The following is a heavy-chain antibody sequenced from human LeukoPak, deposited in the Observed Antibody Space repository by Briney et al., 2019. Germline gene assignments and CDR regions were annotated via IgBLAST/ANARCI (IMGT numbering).Heavy chain of an antibody. CDR3: ARGNGGYDFDY. Sequence: SETLSLTCTVSGGSISSYYWSWIRQPAGKGVEWIGRIYTSGSTNYNPSLKSRVTISVDKSKNQFTLKLSSVTAADTAVYYCARGNGGYDFDYWGQGTLVTVSS. CDR1: GGSISSYY. D-gene: IGHD5-12*01. CDR2: IYTSGST. V-gene: IGHV4-4*07. J-gene: IGHJ4*02.